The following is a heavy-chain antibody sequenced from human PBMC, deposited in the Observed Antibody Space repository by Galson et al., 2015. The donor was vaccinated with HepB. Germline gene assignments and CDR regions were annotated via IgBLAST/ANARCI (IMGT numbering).Heavy chain of an antibody. CDR2: ISTNSGDT. V-gene: IGHV1-18*01. J-gene: IGHJ4*02. CDR3: ARDVDHRFDH. CDR1: GYTFTSYA. Sequence: SVKVSCKASGYTFTSYAVHWVRQAPGQRLEWMGWISTNSGDTNYAQKLQGRVTMTTDTSTSTAYMELRSLRSDDTAVYYCARDVDHRFDHWGQGTLVTVSS.